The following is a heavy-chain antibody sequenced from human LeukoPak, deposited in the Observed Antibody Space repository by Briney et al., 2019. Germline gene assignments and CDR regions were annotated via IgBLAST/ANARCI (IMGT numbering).Heavy chain of an antibody. CDR1: GYGFTSHW. J-gene: IGHJ6*03. D-gene: IGHD3-16*02. CDR2: TIPGDSNT. CDR3: ARAGGVIVIGYYYYYMDV. Sequence: GESLKISCKGSGYGFTSHWIAWVRQMPGKGLEALGITIPGDSNTRYSPSFQGQVTISADKTITTAYLQWSSLKASDIAVYYCARAGGVIVIGYYYYYMDVWGKGTTVTVSS. V-gene: IGHV5-51*01.